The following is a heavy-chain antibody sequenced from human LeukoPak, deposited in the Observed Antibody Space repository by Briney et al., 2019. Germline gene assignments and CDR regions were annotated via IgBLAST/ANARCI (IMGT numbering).Heavy chain of an antibody. V-gene: IGHV4-34*01. CDR2: INHSGST. CDR1: GGSFSGYY. CDR3: AREEICSGGSCHEGVDF. J-gene: IGHJ4*02. Sequence: AETLSLTCAVHGGSFSGYYWSWIRQRPGKGLEWSGEINHSGSTNYNPRLNSRGTISVDTSKNLFSLKLSAVPAADTAVSYCAREEICSGGSCHEGVDFWGQGTLVTVSS. D-gene: IGHD2-15*01.